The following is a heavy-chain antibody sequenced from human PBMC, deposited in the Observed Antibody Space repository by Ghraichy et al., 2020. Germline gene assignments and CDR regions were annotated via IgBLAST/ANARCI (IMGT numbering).Heavy chain of an antibody. Sequence: GGSLRLSCAASGFTFSSYGMHWVRQAPGKGLEWVAFIRYDGSNKYYADSVKGRFTISRDNSKNTLYLQMNSLRAEDTAVYYCAKDLYVLGYCSSTSCYEDYYYGMDVWGQGTTVTVSS. V-gene: IGHV3-30*02. CDR1: GFTFSSYG. CDR2: IRYDGSNK. J-gene: IGHJ6*02. CDR3: AKDLYVLGYCSSTSCYEDYYYGMDV. D-gene: IGHD2-2*01.